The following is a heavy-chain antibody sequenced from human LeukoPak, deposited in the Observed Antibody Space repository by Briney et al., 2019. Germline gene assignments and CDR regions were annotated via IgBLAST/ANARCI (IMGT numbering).Heavy chain of an antibody. CDR3: ARGIRTRYCSSTSCYYFDY. CDR1: GFTFSSYA. J-gene: IGHJ4*02. CDR2: ISGSGGST. Sequence: GGSLRLSCAASGFTFSSYAMSWVRQAPGKGLEWVSAISGSGGSTYYADSVKGRFTISRDNSKNTLYLQMNSLRAEDTAVYYCARGIRTRYCSSTSCYYFDYWGQGTLVTVSS. V-gene: IGHV3-23*01. D-gene: IGHD2-2*01.